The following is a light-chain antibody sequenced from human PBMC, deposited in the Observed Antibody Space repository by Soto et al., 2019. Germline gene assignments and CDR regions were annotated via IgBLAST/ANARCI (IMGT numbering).Light chain of an antibody. J-gene: IGKJ4*01. CDR3: QQYGTSAAAT. CDR1: QSVSRSY. CDR2: GAS. Sequence: EVVLTQSPGTLSMSPGERAALSCRASQSVSRSYLAWYQQRPGQAPRLLVYGASTRAPGVPDRFSGSGSGTDFTLTISRLEPEDSAVYLCQQYGTSAAATFGGGTKVEIK. V-gene: IGKV3-20*01.